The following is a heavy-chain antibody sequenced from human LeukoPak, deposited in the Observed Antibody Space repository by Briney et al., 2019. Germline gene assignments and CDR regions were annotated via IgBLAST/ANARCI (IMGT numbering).Heavy chain of an antibody. CDR1: GYTFTGYY. D-gene: IGHD3-10*01. J-gene: IGHJ5*02. CDR2: MNPNSGNT. V-gene: IGHV1-8*02. CDR3: ARVYGDLSLRFDP. Sequence: ASVKVSCKASGYTFTGYYMHWERQATGQGLEWMGWMNPNSGNTGYAQKFQGRVTMTRNTSISTAYMELSSLRSEDTAVYYCARVYGDLSLRFDPWGQGTLVTVSS.